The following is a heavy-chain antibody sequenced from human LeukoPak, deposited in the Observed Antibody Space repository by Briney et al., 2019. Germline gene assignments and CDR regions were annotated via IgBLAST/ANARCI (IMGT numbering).Heavy chain of an antibody. Sequence: GGSLRLSCAASGFTFSSHGMHWVRQAPGKGLEWVAVINYEGSNEDYGDSVKGRFTISRDKSKNTLHLQMNSLRAEDTAVYYCARDRRSSGWYYFDSWGQGTLVTVSS. J-gene: IGHJ4*02. V-gene: IGHV3-33*01. CDR3: ARDRRSSGWYYFDS. CDR1: GFTFSSHG. D-gene: IGHD6-19*01. CDR2: INYEGSNE.